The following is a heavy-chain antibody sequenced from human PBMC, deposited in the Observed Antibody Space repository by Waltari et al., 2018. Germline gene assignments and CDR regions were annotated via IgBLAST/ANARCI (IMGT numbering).Heavy chain of an antibody. J-gene: IGHJ4*02. CDR2: IDPNSGAT. CDR1: RHDISTHY. CDR3: AREYCAGECRLFDF. Sequence: LVQSGTEVRRPGASVKVPCKASRHDISTHYPHWVRRAPGQGREWMGWIDPNSGATNYGQKVKDRITLTWDTSVNTAYMELTRLASFDTGVYYCAREYCAGECRLFDFWGQGTGLTVSS. V-gene: IGHV1-2*02. D-gene: IGHD2-21*01.